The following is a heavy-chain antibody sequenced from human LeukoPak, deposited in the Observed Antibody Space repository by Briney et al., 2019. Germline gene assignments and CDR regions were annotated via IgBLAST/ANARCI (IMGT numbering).Heavy chain of an antibody. CDR3: ARDSSSSASWWFDP. D-gene: IGHD6-6*01. Sequence: ASVTVSCKASGYTFISHWMHWVRQAPGQGLEWMGIINPNGGTTLYAQKLQGRVTLTRDMSTSTPYMELSNLISDDTAVYYCARDSSSSASWWFDPWGQGTLVTVSS. CDR2: INPNGGTT. V-gene: IGHV1-46*01. CDR1: GYTFISHW. J-gene: IGHJ5*02.